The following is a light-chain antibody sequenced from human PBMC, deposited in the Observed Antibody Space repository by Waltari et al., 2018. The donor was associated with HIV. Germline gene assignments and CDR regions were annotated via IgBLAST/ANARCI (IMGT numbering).Light chain of an antibody. J-gene: IGLJ1*01. V-gene: IGLV2-11*01. CDR3: TSYTTSDTLV. CDR2: EVI. Sequence: QSALTQPRPVSGSPGQSVTISCTGTSSAVGGYDSVSWYLQHPGKVPKLIIYEVIKRPSGVPDRFSGSKSGNTASLTISGLQTEDEADYFCTSYTTSDTLVFGTGTQVTVL. CDR1: SSAVGGYDS.